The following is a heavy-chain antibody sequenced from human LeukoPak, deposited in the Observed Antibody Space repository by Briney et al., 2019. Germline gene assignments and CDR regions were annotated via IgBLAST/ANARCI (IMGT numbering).Heavy chain of an antibody. D-gene: IGHD3-22*01. CDR2: ISGSGGST. CDR3: AKASRITMIVVVITTDY. V-gene: IGHV3-23*01. J-gene: IGHJ4*02. CDR1: GFTFSSYA. Sequence: GGSLRLSCAASGFTFSSYAMSWVRQAPGKGLEWVSAISGSGGSTYYADSVKGRFTISRDNSKNTLYLQMNSLRAEDTAVYYCAKASRITMIVVVITTDYWGQGTLVTVSS.